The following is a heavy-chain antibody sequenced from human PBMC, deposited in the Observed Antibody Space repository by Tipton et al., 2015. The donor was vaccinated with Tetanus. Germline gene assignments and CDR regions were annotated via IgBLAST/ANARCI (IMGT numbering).Heavy chain of an antibody. CDR2: ISVYNGNT. Sequence: QSGAEVKKPGASVKVSCKTSGYTFSIYGISWVRQAPGQGLEWMGWISVYNGNTNYGQNVQGRVTMTTDTPASTAYMELRSLRSDDTAVYYCARVPTNPLAVDRPTDYWGQGTLVTVSS. J-gene: IGHJ4*02. CDR3: ARVPTNPLAVDRPTDY. CDR1: GYTFSIYG. V-gene: IGHV1-18*01. D-gene: IGHD6-19*01.